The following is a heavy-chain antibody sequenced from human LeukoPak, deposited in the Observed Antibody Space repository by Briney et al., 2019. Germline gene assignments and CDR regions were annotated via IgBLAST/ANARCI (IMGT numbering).Heavy chain of an antibody. Sequence: PGGSLRLSCAASGFTFNSYGMHWVRQAPGKGLEWVAVISYDGRNKYYADSVKGRFTISRDNSKNTLYLQMNSLRVEDTAVYHCTRGTVRSSFDYWGQGTLVTVSS. D-gene: IGHD3-3*01. V-gene: IGHV3-30*03. CDR2: ISYDGRNK. CDR1: GFTFNSYG. CDR3: TRGTVRSSFDY. J-gene: IGHJ4*02.